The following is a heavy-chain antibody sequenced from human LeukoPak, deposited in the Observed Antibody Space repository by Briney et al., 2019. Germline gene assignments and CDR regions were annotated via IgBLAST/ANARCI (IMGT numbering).Heavy chain of an antibody. Sequence: GGSLRLSCAASGFTFSSYVMYWVRQAPGKGLEWVAFISYDGSNKYYADSVKGRFTISRDNSKNTLYLQMNSLRAEDTAVYYCAKDLGSGSYPDYFYCGMDVWGQGATVTVSS. CDR1: GFTFSSYV. D-gene: IGHD3-10*01. CDR3: AKDLGSGSYPDYFYCGMDV. J-gene: IGHJ6*02. V-gene: IGHV3-30*18. CDR2: ISYDGSNK.